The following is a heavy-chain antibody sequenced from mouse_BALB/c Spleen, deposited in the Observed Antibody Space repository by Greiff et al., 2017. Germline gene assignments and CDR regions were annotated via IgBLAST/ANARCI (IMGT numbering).Heavy chain of an antibody. CDR2: ISSGGSYT. CDR3: ARDGVRAWFAY. V-gene: IGHV5-9-4*01. Sequence: EVMLVESGGGLVKPGGSLKLSCAASGFTFSSYAMSWVRQSPEKRLEWVAEISSGGSYTYYPDTVTGRFTISRDNAKNTLYLEMSSLRSEDTAMYYCARDGVRAWFAYWGQGTLVTVSA. D-gene: IGHD2-14*01. J-gene: IGHJ3*01. CDR1: GFTFSSYA.